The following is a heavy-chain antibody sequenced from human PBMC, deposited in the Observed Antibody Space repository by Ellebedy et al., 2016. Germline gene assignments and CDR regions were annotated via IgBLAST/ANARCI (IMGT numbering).Heavy chain of an antibody. D-gene: IGHD2-8*01. CDR2: IIPIFGTA. CDR1: GYTFTSFD. CDR3: AREADCTNGVCLYYGMDV. V-gene: IGHV1-69*13. Sequence: SVKVSXXISGYTFTSFDINWVRQAPGQGLEWMGGIIPIFGTANYAQKFQGRVTITADESTSTAYMELSSLRSEDTAVYYCAREADCTNGVCLYYGMDVWGQGTTVTVSS. J-gene: IGHJ6*02.